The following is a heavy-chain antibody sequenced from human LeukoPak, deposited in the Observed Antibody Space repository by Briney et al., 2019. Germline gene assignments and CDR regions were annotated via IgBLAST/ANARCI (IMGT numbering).Heavy chain of an antibody. CDR1: GFIFSSYS. CDR2: ISSSSYM. CDR3: ASSTSRAGGPGGHSFDY. V-gene: IGHV3-21*01. J-gene: IGHJ4*02. Sequence: GGSLRLSCAASGFIFSSYSMNWVRQAPGKGLEWVSSISSSSYMYYADSLKGRFTISRDNAKNSLYLQMNSLRAEDTAVYYCASSTSRAGGPGGHSFDYWGQGTLVTVSS. D-gene: IGHD2-2*01.